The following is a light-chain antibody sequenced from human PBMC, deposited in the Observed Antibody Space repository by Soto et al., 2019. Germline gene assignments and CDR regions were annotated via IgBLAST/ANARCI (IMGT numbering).Light chain of an antibody. CDR3: SSYAGSNIVV. CDR2: EVS. V-gene: IGLV2-8*01. J-gene: IGLJ2*01. CDR1: SSDVGGYNF. Sequence: QSALTQPPSASGSPGQSVTISCTGNSSDVGGYNFVSWYQQHPGKDPKLMIYEVSERPSGVPDRFSGSKSGNTASLTVSGLQAEDEADYYCSSYAGSNIVVFGGGTKVTVL.